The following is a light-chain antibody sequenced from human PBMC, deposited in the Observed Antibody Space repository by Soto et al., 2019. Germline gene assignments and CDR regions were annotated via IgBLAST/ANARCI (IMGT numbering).Light chain of an antibody. CDR3: QQVNSYPYT. CDR1: QGISRD. Sequence: DIQLTQSPSFLSASVGDRVTITCRASQGISRDLAWYQQKTGKAPKLLIYAPSTLHSGVPSRFSGSGSGTEFMLTMSSLQPEVFASYYGQQVNSYPYTFGQGNKLEIK. J-gene: IGKJ2*01. V-gene: IGKV1-9*01. CDR2: APS.